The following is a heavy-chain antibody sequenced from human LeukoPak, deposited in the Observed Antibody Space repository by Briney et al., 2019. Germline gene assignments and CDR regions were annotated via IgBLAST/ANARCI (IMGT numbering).Heavy chain of an antibody. CDR3: SSGSYDHDAFDI. J-gene: IGHJ3*02. CDR1: GGSISSYY. D-gene: IGHD1-26*01. CDR2: IYTSGGT. V-gene: IGHV4-4*07. Sequence: SETLSLTCTVSGGSISSYYWSWIRQPAGKGLEWIGRIYTSGGTNYNPSLKSRVTMSVDTSKNQFSLKLSSVTAADTAVYYCSSGSYDHDAFDIWGQGTMVTVSS.